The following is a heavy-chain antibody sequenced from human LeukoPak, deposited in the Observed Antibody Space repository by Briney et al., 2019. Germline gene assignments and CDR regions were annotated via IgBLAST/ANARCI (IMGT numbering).Heavy chain of an antibody. Sequence: GGSLRLSCAASGFTFSNFRMIWVRQATGKGLEWVANINLDGSEKNYVDSVRGRLNISRDNAKNSLYLQINSLRPEDTAVYYCAAYHPNPGGDWGQGTLVTVYS. CDR2: INLDGSEK. D-gene: IGHD3-16*01. V-gene: IGHV3-7*01. CDR1: GFTFSNFR. CDR3: AAYHPNPGGD. J-gene: IGHJ4*02.